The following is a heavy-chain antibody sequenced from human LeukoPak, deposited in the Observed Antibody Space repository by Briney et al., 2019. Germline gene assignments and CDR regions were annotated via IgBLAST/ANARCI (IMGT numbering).Heavy chain of an antibody. Sequence: PGGSLRLSCAASGFTFSDYWMSWVRQTPGKGLEWVAFIRFDGSNNYYADSVKGRFTISRDNSKNTLYLQMNSLRAEDTAVYYCARDDGSYSRSPGFDYWGQGTLVTVSS. CDR2: IRFDGSNN. D-gene: IGHD1-26*01. CDR1: GFTFSDYW. CDR3: ARDDGSYSRSPGFDY. J-gene: IGHJ4*02. V-gene: IGHV3-30*02.